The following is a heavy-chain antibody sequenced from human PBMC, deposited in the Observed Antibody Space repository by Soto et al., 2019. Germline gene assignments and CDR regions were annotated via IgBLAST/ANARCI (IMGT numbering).Heavy chain of an antibody. J-gene: IGHJ5*02. D-gene: IGHD5-18*01. V-gene: IGHV4-30-4*08. CDR3: ARGRGYSYGLDP. CDR1: GVSISSSNYY. Sequence: SETLSLTCTVSGVSISSSNYYWGWIRQPPGEGLEWIGFISYSGTTSYSPSLKSRLAISLDTSKNQFSLSLSSVTAADTAVYYCARGRGYSYGLDPWGQGTLVTVSS. CDR2: ISYSGTT.